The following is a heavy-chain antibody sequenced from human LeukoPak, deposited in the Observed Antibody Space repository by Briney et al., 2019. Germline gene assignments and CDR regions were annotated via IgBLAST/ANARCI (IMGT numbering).Heavy chain of an antibody. CDR2: IIPMFGTP. J-gene: IGHJ3*02. Sequence: SVKVSCKTSGDTFTTYAIIWVRQAPGQGLEWMGGIIPMFGTPNYAQRLQGRVTITADKSTKTAYMELSSLRSEDTAVYYCGRVSCGGNCYSLIGTFDIWGQGTMVTVSS. CDR1: GDTFTTYA. CDR3: GRVSCGGNCYSLIGTFDI. D-gene: IGHD2-15*01. V-gene: IGHV1-69*06.